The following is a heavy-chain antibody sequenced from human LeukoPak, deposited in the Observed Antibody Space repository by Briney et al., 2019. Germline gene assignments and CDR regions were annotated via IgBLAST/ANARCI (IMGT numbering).Heavy chain of an antibody. CDR2: IYYSGST. J-gene: IGHJ4*02. Sequence: SETLSLTCTFSGGSISSSSYYWGWIRQPPGKGLEWIGSIYYSGSTYYNPSLKSRVTISVDTSKNQFSLKLSSVTAADTAVYYCARTLVNIGNYIFDSWGQGTLVTVSS. CDR3: ARTLVNIGNYIFDS. CDR1: GGSISSSSYY. D-gene: IGHD2/OR15-2a*01. V-gene: IGHV4-39*01.